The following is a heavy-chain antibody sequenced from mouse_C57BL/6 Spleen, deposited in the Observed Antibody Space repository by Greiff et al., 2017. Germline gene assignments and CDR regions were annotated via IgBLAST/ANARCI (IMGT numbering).Heavy chain of an antibody. CDR2: ISSGSSTI. D-gene: IGHD2-3*01. CDR1: GFNFRDYG. Sequence: EVQLVESGGGLVKPGGSLKLSCAASGFNFRDYGMHWVRKAPETGLEWVAYISSGSSTIYYEDTVKGRFTISRDNSKNTLFLQMTSLRSEDTAMYYCASVGDGYLTWFAYWGQGTLVTVSA. CDR3: ASVGDGYLTWFAY. J-gene: IGHJ3*01. V-gene: IGHV5-17*01.